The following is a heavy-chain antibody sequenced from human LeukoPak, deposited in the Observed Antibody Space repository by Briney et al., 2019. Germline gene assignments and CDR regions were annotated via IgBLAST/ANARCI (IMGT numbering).Heavy chain of an antibody. Sequence: SETLSLTCAVSGGSISSSNWWGWVRPPPGKGLEWIGEIYHSGITNYNPSLKSRVTISVDKSKNQFSLKLSSVTAADTAVYYCARDLTVAGRYYHFDYWGQGTLVTVSS. D-gene: IGHD6-19*01. CDR1: GGSISSSNW. V-gene: IGHV4-4*02. CDR2: IYHSGIT. J-gene: IGHJ4*02. CDR3: ARDLTVAGRYYHFDY.